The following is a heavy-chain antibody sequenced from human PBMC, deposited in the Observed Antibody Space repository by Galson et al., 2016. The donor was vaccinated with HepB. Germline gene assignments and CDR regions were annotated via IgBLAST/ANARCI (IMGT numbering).Heavy chain of an antibody. Sequence: SLRLSCAASGFTFSDYTMHWIRQAPGQAPGEGLEWVAVISEDGTQKYLADSVKGRFTISRDNSRSILYLQMNSLRREDTAIYYCARSVRSACHTFDSWGQGTLGPVSS. CDR2: ISEDGTQK. J-gene: IGHJ4*02. CDR3: ARSVRSACHTFDS. V-gene: IGHV3-30*04. CDR1: GFTFSDYT.